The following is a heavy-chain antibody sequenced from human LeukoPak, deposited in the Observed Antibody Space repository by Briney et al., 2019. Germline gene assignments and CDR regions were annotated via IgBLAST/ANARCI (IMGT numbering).Heavy chain of an antibody. D-gene: IGHD1-20*01. CDR3: ARGITRFVYMDV. CDR1: GGTFISYA. Sequence: SVKVSCKASGGTFISYAISWVRQAPGQGLEWMGGIIPIFGTANYAQKFQGRVTITADKSTSTAYMELSSLRSEDTAAYYCARGITRFVYMDVWGKGTTVTVSS. CDR2: IIPIFGTA. V-gene: IGHV1-69*06. J-gene: IGHJ6*03.